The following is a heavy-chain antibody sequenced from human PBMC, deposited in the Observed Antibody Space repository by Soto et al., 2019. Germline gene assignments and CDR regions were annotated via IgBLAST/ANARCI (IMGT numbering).Heavy chain of an antibody. CDR3: ARNLVAAAGRPYYFDY. CDR2: ISSSGTTL. D-gene: IGHD6-6*01. CDR1: GFTFSDYY. Sequence: QVQLVESGGGLVKPGGSLRLSCAASGFTFSDYYINWIRQAPGKGLEWVSSISSSGTTLYYADSVQGRFTVSRDNAKNSLSLHMSSLRTEDKDLYYCARNLVAAAGRPYYFDYWGQGTLLTVSS. J-gene: IGHJ4*02. V-gene: IGHV3-11*01.